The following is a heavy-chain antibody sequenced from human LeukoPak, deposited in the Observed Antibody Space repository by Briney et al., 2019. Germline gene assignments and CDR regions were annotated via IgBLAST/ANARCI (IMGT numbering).Heavy chain of an antibody. CDR3: ARGLAVAGTTEDFPP. Sequence: SETLSLTCAVYGGSFSGYYWSWIRQPPGKGLEWIGEINHSGSTNYNPSLKSRVTISVDTSKNQFSLKLSSVTAADTAVYYCARGLAVAGTTEDFPPRGQGTLVTVSS. D-gene: IGHD6-19*01. J-gene: IGHJ4*02. V-gene: IGHV4-34*01. CDR2: INHSGST. CDR1: GGSFSGYY.